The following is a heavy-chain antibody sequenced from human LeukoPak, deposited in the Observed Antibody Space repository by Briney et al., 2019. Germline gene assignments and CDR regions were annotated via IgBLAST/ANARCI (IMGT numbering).Heavy chain of an antibody. CDR3: ARQHDSYYYYYIDV. V-gene: IGHV4-38-2*01. Sequence: SETLSLTCAVSGYSISSGYYWVWIRQPPGRGLEWIGSLYHSDSAYYNTPLRSRVSMSVDTSKNQFSLTLSFVTAADTAVYYCARQHDSYYYYYIDVWGSGTTVTVSS. CDR2: LYHSDSA. J-gene: IGHJ6*03. CDR1: GYSISSGYY.